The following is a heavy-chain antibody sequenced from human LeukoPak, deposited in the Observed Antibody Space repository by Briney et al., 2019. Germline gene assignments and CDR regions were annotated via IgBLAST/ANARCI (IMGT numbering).Heavy chain of an antibody. D-gene: IGHD3-10*01. CDR2: IIPILGIA. Sequence: EASVKVSCKASGGTFSSYAISWVRQAPGQGLEWMGRIIPILGIANYAQKFQGRVTITADKSTSTAYMELRSLRSDDTAVYYCARGGPPSFDYWGQGTLVTVSS. CDR3: ARGGPPSFDY. CDR1: GGTFSSYA. J-gene: IGHJ4*02. V-gene: IGHV1-69*04.